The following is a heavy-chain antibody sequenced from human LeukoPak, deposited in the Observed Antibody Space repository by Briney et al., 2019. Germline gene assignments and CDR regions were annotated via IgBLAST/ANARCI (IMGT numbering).Heavy chain of an antibody. J-gene: IGHJ6*02. CDR2: IYSGGST. D-gene: IGHD3-9*01. CDR1: GFTVSSNY. Sequence: GGSLRLSCAASGFTVSSNYMSWVRQAPGKGLEWVSVIYSGGSTYYADSVKGRFTISRDNSKNTLYLQMNSLRAEDTAVYYCARVRTYYDILTGHRPYYYYGMDVWGQGTTVTVSS. V-gene: IGHV3-66*01. CDR3: ARVRTYYDILTGHRPYYYYGMDV.